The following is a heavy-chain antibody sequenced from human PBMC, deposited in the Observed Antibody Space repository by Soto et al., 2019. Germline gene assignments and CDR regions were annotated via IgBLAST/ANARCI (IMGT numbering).Heavy chain of an antibody. J-gene: IGHJ4*02. CDR1: GYTFTSYY. CDR2: VNPSGGST. Sequence: QVQLVQSGAEVKKPGASVKVSCKASGYTFTSYYMHWVRQAPGQGLEWMGIVNPSGGSTSYAQKFQGRVTMTRDTSTSTVYMELSSLRSEDTAVYYCARVTVAGKGFDYWGQGTLVTVSS. D-gene: IGHD6-19*01. V-gene: IGHV1-46*03. CDR3: ARVTVAGKGFDY.